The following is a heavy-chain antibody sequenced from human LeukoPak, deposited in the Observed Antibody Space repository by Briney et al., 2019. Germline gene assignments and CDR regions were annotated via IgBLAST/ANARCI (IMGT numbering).Heavy chain of an antibody. J-gene: IGHJ4*02. Sequence: PSETLSLTCAVYGGSFSGYYWSWIRQPPGKGLEWIGEINHSGSTNYNPSLKSRVTISVDTSKNQFSLKLSSVTAADTAVYYCARGFYGYYYDSSGYLFDYWGQGTLVTVSS. CDR3: ARGFYGYYYDSSGYLFDY. CDR2: INHSGST. D-gene: IGHD3-22*01. CDR1: GGSFSGYY. V-gene: IGHV4-34*01.